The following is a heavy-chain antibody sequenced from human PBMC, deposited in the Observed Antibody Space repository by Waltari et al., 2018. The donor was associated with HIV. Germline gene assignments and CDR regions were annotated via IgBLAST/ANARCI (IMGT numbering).Heavy chain of an antibody. D-gene: IGHD2-8*01. Sequence: DVQLVESGGGLVQPGRSLRLSCRTSGFPFGVFAMSWFRQAPVRGGEGVGLIRKGAYVATTKSAASVNGSFTDEGDDPKGIAYLQMSSVGTDDTAIYYCSRDRAYVKLLDSWGQGTLVTVSS. CDR2: IRKGAYVATT. CDR1: GFPFGVFA. V-gene: IGHV3-49*03. CDR3: SRDRAYVKLLDS. J-gene: IGHJ4*02.